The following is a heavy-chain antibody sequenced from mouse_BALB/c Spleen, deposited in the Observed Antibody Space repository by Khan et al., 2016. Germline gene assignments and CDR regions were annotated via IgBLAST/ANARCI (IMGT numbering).Heavy chain of an antibody. J-gene: IGHJ4*01. CDR1: GYTFTDYS. CDR2: INTETGEP. V-gene: IGHV9-2-1*01. D-gene: IGHD1-1*01. CDR3: ARSTVVARNYYAMDY. Sequence: LVESGPELKKPGETVKISCKASGYTFTDYSMHWVKQAPGKGLKWMGWINTETGEPTYADDFKGRFAFSLETSASTAYLEINNLKNKDTATYFCARSTVVARNYYAMDYWGQGTSVTVSS.